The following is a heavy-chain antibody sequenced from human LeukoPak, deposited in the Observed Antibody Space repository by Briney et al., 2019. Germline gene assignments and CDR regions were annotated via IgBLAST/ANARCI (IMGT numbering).Heavy chain of an antibody. CDR2: IIPIFGTA. D-gene: IGHD6-13*01. CDR3: ARSRDWYFDL. Sequence: ASVKVSCKASGYTFTSYDISWVRQAPGQGLEWMGGIIPIFGTANYAQKFQGRVTITTDESTSTAYMELSSLRSEDTAVYYCARSRDWYFDLWGRGTLVTVSS. CDR1: GYTFTSYD. J-gene: IGHJ2*01. V-gene: IGHV1-69*05.